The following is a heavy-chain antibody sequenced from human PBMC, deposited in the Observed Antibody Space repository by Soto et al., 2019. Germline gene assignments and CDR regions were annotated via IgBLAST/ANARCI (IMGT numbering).Heavy chain of an antibody. CDR3: ARADPDASVGY. Sequence: TLSLTCTVSGGSMSSYYWTWLRQSPGRGLEWIGYISYSGSTYYNPSLKSRVTISADTSKNQFSLRMNSMIAADTAVYYCARADPDASVGYWGQGTLVTVSS. V-gene: IGHV4-59*01. CDR1: GGSMSSYY. J-gene: IGHJ4*02. D-gene: IGHD2-15*01. CDR2: ISYSGST.